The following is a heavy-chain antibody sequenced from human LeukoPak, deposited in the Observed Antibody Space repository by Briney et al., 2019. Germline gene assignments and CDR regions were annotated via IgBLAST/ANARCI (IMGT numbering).Heavy chain of an antibody. CDR3: AEGGDRVVTAADH. J-gene: IGHJ4*02. CDR2: ISNTGYTT. Sequence: PGGSLRLSCAVSGFTFNNFAMNWVRQAPGKGLEWVSAISNTGYTTYYADSVKGRFTISRDNSKNTLYLQMNSLRAEDTALYYCAEGGDRVVTAADHWGQGTLVTVSS. V-gene: IGHV3-23*01. D-gene: IGHD4-23*01. CDR1: GFTFNNFA.